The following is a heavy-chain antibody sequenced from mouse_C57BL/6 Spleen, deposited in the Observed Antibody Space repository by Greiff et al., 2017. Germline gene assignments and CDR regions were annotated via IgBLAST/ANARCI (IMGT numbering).Heavy chain of an antibody. D-gene: IGHD2-4*01. J-gene: IGHJ2*01. Sequence: VQLQQSGAELVRPGASVKLSCTASGFNIKDDYMHWVKQRPEQGLEWIGWIDPENGDTEYASKFQGKATITADTSANTAYLQLSSLTSEDTAVYYCTTWDYDGGDYWGQGTTRTVSS. CDR1: GFNIKDDY. V-gene: IGHV14-4*01. CDR3: TTWDYDGGDY. CDR2: IDPENGDT.